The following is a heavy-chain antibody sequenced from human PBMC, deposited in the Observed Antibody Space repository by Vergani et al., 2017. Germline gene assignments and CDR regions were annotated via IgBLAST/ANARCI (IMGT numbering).Heavy chain of an antibody. V-gene: IGHV5-10-1*03. CDR2: IDPSDSYT. Sequence: EVQLVPSGAEVKKPGESLRISCKGSGYSFTSYWISWVRQMPGKGLEWMGRIDPSDSYTNYSPSFQGHVTISADKSISTAYLQWSSLKASDTAMYYCAIQTAEDYDSSGYYFDYWGQGTLVTVSS. CDR3: AIQTAEDYDSSGYYFDY. J-gene: IGHJ4*02. D-gene: IGHD3-22*01. CDR1: GYSFTSYW.